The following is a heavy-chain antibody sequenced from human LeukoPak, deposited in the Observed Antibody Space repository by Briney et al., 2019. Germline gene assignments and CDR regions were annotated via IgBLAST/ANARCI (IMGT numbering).Heavy chain of an antibody. CDR1: GGSISSSSYY. CDR3: ARQRIAATRGIWFDP. V-gene: IGHV4-39*01. CDR2: IYYSGST. J-gene: IGHJ5*02. Sequence: SETLSLTCTVSGGSISSSSYYWGWIRQPPGKGLEWIGSIYYSGSTYYNPSLKSRVTISVDTSKNQFSLKLSSVTAADTAVYYCARQRIAATRGIWFDPWGQGTLVTVSS. D-gene: IGHD2-15*01.